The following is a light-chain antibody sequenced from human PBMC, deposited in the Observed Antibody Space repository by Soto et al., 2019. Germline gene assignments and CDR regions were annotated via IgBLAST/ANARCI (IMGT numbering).Light chain of an antibody. CDR2: GAS. V-gene: IGKV3-15*01. CDR3: QQYNNGPRT. Sequence: EIVMTQSPATLSVSPGERATLSCRASQRVSSNLAWYQQKPGQAPRLLIYGASTRATGIPARFSGSGSGTEFTLTISSLQSEDVAVYYCQQYNNGPRTFGQGTKVEIK. CDR1: QRVSSN. J-gene: IGKJ1*01.